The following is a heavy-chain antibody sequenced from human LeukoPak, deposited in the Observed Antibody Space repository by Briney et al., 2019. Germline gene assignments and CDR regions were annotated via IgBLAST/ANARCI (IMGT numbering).Heavy chain of an antibody. CDR3: ARGQPDYDSSGYYSN. J-gene: IGHJ4*02. CDR2: IYYSGST. Sequence: TSETLSLTCAVYGGSFSGYYWSWIRQPPGKGLEWIGYIYYSGSTYYNPSLKSRVTISVDTSKNQFSLKLSSVTAADTAVYYCARGQPDYDSSGYYSNWGQGTLVTVSS. CDR1: GGSFSGYY. V-gene: IGHV4-34*09. D-gene: IGHD3-22*01.